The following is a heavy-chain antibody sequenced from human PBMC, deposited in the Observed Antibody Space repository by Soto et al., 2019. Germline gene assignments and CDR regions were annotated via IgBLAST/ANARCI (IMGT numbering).Heavy chain of an antibody. CDR1: GFTFSSYA. CDR3: AKDAAVTHIVVVTAIFDY. CDR2: ISGSGGST. Sequence: GGSLRLSCAASGFTFSSYAMSWVRQAPGKGLEWVSAISGSGGSTYYADSAKGRFTISRDNSKNTLYLQMNSLRAEDTAVYYCAKDAAVTHIVVVTAIFDYWGQGTLVTVSS. D-gene: IGHD2-21*02. J-gene: IGHJ4*02. V-gene: IGHV3-23*01.